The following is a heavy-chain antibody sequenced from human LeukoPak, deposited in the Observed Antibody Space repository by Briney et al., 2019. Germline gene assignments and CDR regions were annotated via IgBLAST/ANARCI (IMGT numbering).Heavy chain of an antibody. CDR1: GFTFRSSD. Sequence: GGSLRLSCAASGFTFRSSDMHWVRQAPGEGLEWVAVISYDGGIKYYADSVKGRFSISRDNSKNLLYLQMNSLRAEDTAVYYCAKSRVGTVTTDWGQGTLVTVSS. V-gene: IGHV3-30*18. D-gene: IGHD4-17*01. CDR3: AKSRVGTVTTD. CDR2: ISYDGGIK. J-gene: IGHJ4*02.